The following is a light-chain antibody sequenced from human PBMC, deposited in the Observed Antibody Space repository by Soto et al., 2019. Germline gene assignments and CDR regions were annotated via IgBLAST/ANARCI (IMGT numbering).Light chain of an antibody. J-gene: IGLJ3*02. V-gene: IGLV1-44*01. CDR3: AAWDDSLNGVV. CDR1: SSNIGSTT. CDR2: NNN. Sequence: QSVLTQPPSASGTPGQRVTIACSGSSSNIGSTTVKWYQQLPGTAPKLLIYNNNQRPSGVPDRFSGSKSGTPASLAISGLQSEDEADYYCAAWDDSLNGVVFGGGTKVTVL.